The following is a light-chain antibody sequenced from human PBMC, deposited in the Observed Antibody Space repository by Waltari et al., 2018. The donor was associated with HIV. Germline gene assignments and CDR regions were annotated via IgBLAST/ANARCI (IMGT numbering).Light chain of an antibody. CDR3: QQYYSAPVT. Sequence: DIVMSQSPEYLAVSLGARATIHCRSSQSVLSSSNNNNYLAWCQQKPGQPPKVLIYWASNRVSGVPDRFSGGGSGTDFTLTISSLQAEDVAVYYCQQYYSAPVTFGGGTKVEIK. V-gene: IGKV4-1*01. CDR1: QSVLSSSNNNNY. CDR2: WAS. J-gene: IGKJ4*01.